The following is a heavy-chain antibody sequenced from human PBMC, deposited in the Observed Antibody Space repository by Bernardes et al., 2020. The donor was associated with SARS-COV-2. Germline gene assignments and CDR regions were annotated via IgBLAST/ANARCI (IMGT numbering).Heavy chain of an antibody. CDR3: TQCRCSSPSCPIDY. CDR1: GFSINNYA. CDR2: ISSSGTST. Sequence: GGSLRLSCAASGFSINNYAMTWVRQAPGKGLEWVSVISSSGTSTYYADSVKGRFTISRDNSKNTLYLQMNSLRAQDTAIYYCTQCRCSSPSCPIDYWGQGTLVTVSS. D-gene: IGHD2-2*01. J-gene: IGHJ4*02. V-gene: IGHV3-23*01.